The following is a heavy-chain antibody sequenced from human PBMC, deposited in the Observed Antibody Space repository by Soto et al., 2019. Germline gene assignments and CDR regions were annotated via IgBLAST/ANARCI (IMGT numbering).Heavy chain of an antibody. CDR2: IYYSGST. CDR3: ARGGRITMVRGVRGYYYGMDV. D-gene: IGHD3-10*01. Sequence: SETLSLTCTVSGGSISSVGYYWSWIRQHPGKGLEWIGYIYYSGSTYYNPSLKSRVTISVDTSKNQFSLKLSSVTAADTAVYYCARGGRITMVRGVRGYYYGMDVWGQGTTVTVSS. V-gene: IGHV4-31*03. J-gene: IGHJ6*02. CDR1: GGSISSVGYY.